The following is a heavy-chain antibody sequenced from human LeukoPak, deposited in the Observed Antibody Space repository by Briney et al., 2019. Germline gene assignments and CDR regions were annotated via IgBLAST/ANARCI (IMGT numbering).Heavy chain of an antibody. CDR1: GGTFSSYA. CDR2: IIPIFGTA. V-gene: IGHV1-69*05. Sequence: ASVKVSCKASGGTFSSYAISWVRQAPGQGLEWMGGIIPIFGTANYAQKFQGRVTITTNESTSTAYMELSSLRSEDTAVYYCASLSGAARPSVDYWGQGTLVTVSS. J-gene: IGHJ4*02. CDR3: ASLSGAARPSVDY. D-gene: IGHD6-6*01.